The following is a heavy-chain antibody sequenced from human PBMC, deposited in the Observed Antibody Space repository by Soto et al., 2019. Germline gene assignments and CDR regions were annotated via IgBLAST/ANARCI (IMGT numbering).Heavy chain of an antibody. V-gene: IGHV1-69*13. Sequence: SVKVSCKASGGTFSSYAISWVRQAPGQGLEWMGGIIPIFGTANYAQKFQGRVTITADESTSTAYMELSSLRSEDTAVYYCARDGDPSRDGYPTGRLDYWGQGTLVTVSS. D-gene: IGHD5-12*01. CDR2: IIPIFGTA. CDR1: GGTFSSYA. CDR3: ARDGDPSRDGYPTGRLDY. J-gene: IGHJ4*02.